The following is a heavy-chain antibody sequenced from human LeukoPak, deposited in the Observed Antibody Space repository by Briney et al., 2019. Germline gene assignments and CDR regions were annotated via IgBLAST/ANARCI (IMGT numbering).Heavy chain of an antibody. D-gene: IGHD6-13*01. J-gene: IGHJ4*02. CDR3: ARGSRFFDY. CDR1: RFTFSSST. V-gene: IGHV3-48*01. CDR2: ISSSSSTI. Sequence: QPGGSLRLSCAASRFTFSSSTMNWVRQAPGKGLEWVSWISSSSSTIYYADSVKGRFTISRDNAKNSVYLQMNSVRAEDTAVYYCARGSRFFDYWGQGTLVTVSS.